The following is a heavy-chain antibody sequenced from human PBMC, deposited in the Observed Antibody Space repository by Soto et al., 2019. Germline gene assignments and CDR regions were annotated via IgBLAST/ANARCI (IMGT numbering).Heavy chain of an antibody. CDR2: INHSGST. V-gene: IGHV4-34*01. D-gene: IGHD2-2*01. CDR1: GGSFSGYY. CDR3: ARGRVSRPKVVVPAAIYFDY. J-gene: IGHJ4*02. Sequence: SETLSLTCAVYGGSFSGYYWSWIRQPPGKGLEWIGEINHSGSTNYNPSLKSRVTISVDTSKNQFSLKLSSVTAADTAVYYCARGRVSRPKVVVPAAIYFDYWGQGTLVTVSS.